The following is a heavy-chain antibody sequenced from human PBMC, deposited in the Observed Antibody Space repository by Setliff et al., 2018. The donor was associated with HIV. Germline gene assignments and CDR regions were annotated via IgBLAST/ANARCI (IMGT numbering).Heavy chain of an antibody. D-gene: IGHD3-16*02. CDR2: ISSSSTYV. V-gene: IGHV3-21*01. CDR3: ARAQDVWGSYRYTNYYYYMDV. Sequence: LRLSCAASGFTFSTSNMNWVRQAPGKGLEWVSSISSSSTYVYYADSVKGRFTVSRDNAKNSLYLHMNSLRAEDTAVYYCARAQDVWGSYRYTNYYYYMDVWGKGTTVTVSS. J-gene: IGHJ6*03. CDR1: GFTFSTSN.